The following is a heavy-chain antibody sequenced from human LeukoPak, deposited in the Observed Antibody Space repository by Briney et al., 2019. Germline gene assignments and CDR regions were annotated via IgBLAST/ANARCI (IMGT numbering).Heavy chain of an antibody. CDR2: ISSSSSYI. D-gene: IGHD3-3*01. J-gene: IGHJ4*02. CDR3: ARGEYYDFWSGYFDY. Sequence: PGGSLRLSCAASGFTFSSYSMNWVRQAPGKGLEWVSSISSSSSYIYYADSVKGRFIISRDNAKNSLYLQMNSLRAEDTAVYYCARGEYYDFWSGYFDYWGQGTLVTVSS. V-gene: IGHV3-21*01. CDR1: GFTFSSYS.